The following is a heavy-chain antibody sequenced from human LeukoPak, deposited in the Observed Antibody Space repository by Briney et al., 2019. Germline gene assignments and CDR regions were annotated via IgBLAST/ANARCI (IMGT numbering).Heavy chain of an antibody. V-gene: IGHV4-38-2*02. D-gene: IGHD5-12*01. CDR1: GYSISSGYY. Sequence: SETLSLTCTVSGYSISSGYYWGWIRPPPGKGLEWIGSIYHSGSTYYNPSLKSRVTISVDTSKNQFSLKLSSVTAADTAVYYCARATNRDAFDIWGQGTMVTVSS. CDR2: IYHSGST. J-gene: IGHJ3*02. CDR3: ARATNRDAFDI.